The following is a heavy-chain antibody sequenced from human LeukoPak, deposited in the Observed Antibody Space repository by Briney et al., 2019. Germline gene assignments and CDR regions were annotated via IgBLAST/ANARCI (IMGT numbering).Heavy chain of an antibody. V-gene: IGHV3-23*01. CDR3: AKRIPGYSYIDY. Sequence: GSLRLSCAASGFTFSSYAMSWVRQAPGKGLEWASAISGSGGSTYYADSVKGRFTISGDNSKNTLYLQMNSLRAEDTAVYYCAKRIPGYSYIDYWGQGTLVTVSS. CDR1: GFTFSSYA. CDR2: ISGSGGST. D-gene: IGHD5-18*01. J-gene: IGHJ4*02.